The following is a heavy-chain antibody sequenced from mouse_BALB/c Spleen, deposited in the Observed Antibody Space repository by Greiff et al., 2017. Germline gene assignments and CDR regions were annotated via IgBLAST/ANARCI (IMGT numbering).Heavy chain of an antibody. Sequence: VQLQQSGAELVKPGASVKLSCTASGFNIKDTYMPWVKQRPEQGLEWIGRIDPANGNTKYDPKFQGKATITADTSSDTAYRQLSSLTSEDTAVCYGASDGNYVAFAYWGQGTLVTVSA. D-gene: IGHD2-1*01. V-gene: IGHV14-3*02. CDR2: IDPANGNT. CDR1: GFNIKDTY. CDR3: ASDGNYVAFAY. J-gene: IGHJ3*01.